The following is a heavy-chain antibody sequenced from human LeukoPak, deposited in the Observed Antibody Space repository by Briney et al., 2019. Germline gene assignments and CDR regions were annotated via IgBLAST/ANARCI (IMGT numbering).Heavy chain of an antibody. Sequence: GGSLRLSCAASGFTFSSYGMSWVRQAPGKGLEWVSAISGSGDNTYYADSVKGRFTISRDNPKNTLNLQMNSLRAEDTAVYYCAKGDDVVVTASPWYWGQGTLVTVSS. V-gene: IGHV3-23*01. CDR1: GFTFSSYG. CDR3: AKGDDVVVTASPWY. J-gene: IGHJ4*02. CDR2: ISGSGDNT. D-gene: IGHD2-21*02.